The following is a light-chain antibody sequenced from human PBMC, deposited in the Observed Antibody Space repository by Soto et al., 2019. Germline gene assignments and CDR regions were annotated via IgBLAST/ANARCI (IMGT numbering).Light chain of an antibody. CDR1: QSVSSN. Sequence: EIVMTQSPATLSVSPGERATLSCRASQSVSSNLAWYQQKPGQAPRLLIYGASTRATGIPARFSGSGSGTAFTLTISSLQSEDFAVCDCQQYNNWPPYTFGQGTKLEIK. J-gene: IGKJ2*01. V-gene: IGKV3-15*01. CDR2: GAS. CDR3: QQYNNWPPYT.